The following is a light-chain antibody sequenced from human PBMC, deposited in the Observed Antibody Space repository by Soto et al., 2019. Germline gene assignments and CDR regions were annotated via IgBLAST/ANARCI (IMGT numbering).Light chain of an antibody. CDR1: QSVTSNY. J-gene: IGKJ1*01. CDR3: QQYGSSPKT. Sequence: EIVLTQSPGTLSLSPGERATLSCRASQSVTSNYLAWYQQKPSQAPRLLIYAASSRATAIPDRFSGSGSGTDFTLTISRLEPEDFAVYYCQQYGSSPKTFGQGTKLEIK. V-gene: IGKV3-20*01. CDR2: AAS.